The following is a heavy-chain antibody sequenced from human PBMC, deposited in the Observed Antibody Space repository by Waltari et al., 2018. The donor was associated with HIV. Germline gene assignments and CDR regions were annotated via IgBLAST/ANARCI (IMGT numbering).Heavy chain of an antibody. J-gene: IGHJ6*02. CDR3: SRPSGPLHSYGMDV. CDR1: GFTFGDYG. D-gene: IGHD1-26*01. Sequence: EVHLMESGGGLVKPGRSLRLSCRGSGFTFGDYGLSWFRQAPGKGLELVGFITSEAYGGTAEYAASVTGRFTISREESKSTAYMQMNRLESEDTGVYFCSRPSGPLHSYGMDVWGQGTTVIVSS. CDR2: ITSEAYGGTA. V-gene: IGHV3-49*05.